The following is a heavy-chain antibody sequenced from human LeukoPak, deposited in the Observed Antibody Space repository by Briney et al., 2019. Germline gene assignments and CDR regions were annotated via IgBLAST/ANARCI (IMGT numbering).Heavy chain of an antibody. D-gene: IGHD1-26*01. V-gene: IGHV3-74*01. CDR1: GFTFSSYW. Sequence: PGGSLRLSCAASGFTFSSYWMHWVRQAPGKGLVWVSRINSDGSSTSYTDSVKGRFTISRDNSKNTLYLQMNSLRAEDMAVYYCAKGRGWEASYYYYYMDVWGKGTTVTISS. CDR2: INSDGSST. J-gene: IGHJ6*03. CDR3: AKGRGWEASYYYYYMDV.